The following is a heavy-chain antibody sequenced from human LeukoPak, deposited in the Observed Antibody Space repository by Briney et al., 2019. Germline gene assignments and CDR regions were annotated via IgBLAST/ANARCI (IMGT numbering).Heavy chain of an antibody. CDR1: GGSISSGDYY. J-gene: IGHJ3*02. D-gene: IGHD4-23*01. CDR2: IYYSGST. Sequence: SQTLSLTCTVSGGSISSGDYYWSWIRQPPGKSLDWIGYIYYSGSTYCNPSLKSRVTISVDTSKNQFSLKLSSVTAADTAVYYCARADYGGNSSDAFDIWGQGTMVTVSS. CDR3: ARADYGGNSSDAFDI. V-gene: IGHV4-30-4*01.